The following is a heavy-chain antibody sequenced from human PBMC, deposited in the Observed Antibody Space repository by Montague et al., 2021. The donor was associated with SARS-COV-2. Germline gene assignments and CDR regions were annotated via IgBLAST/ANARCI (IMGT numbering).Heavy chain of an antibody. D-gene: IGHD3-9*01. CDR1: GGSISSYY. J-gene: IGHJ6*03. CDR2: IYYSGST. Sequence: SETLSLSCTVSGGSISSYYWSWIRQPPGKGLEWIGYIYYSGSTNYNPSLKSRVTISVDTSKNQFSLKLSSVTAADTAVYYCARDSRTDFDWLFPDSGSYYYYMDVWGKGTTVTVSS. V-gene: IGHV4-59*01. CDR3: ARDSRTDFDWLFPDSGSYYYYMDV.